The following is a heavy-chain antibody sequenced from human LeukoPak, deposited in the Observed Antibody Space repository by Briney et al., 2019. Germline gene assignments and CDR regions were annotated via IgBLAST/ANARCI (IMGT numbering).Heavy chain of an antibody. CDR2: IRSTIYGGTT. CDR3: TRDYPASFDV. V-gene: IGHV3-49*04. CDR1: GFNFGDFA. J-gene: IGHJ3*01. Sequence: GGSLRLSCTVSGFNFGDFAMSWVRQAPGKGLEWLGFIRSTIYGGTTDYAASVKGRFTISRDDPKSIAYLQMNSLKTEDTAMYYCTRDYPASFDVWGQGTLVTVSS.